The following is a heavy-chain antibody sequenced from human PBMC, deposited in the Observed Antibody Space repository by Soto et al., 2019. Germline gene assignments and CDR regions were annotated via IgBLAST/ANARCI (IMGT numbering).Heavy chain of an antibody. D-gene: IGHD5-12*01. J-gene: IGHJ6*02. CDR2: IYWDDDK. CDR3: ARMTRGYSGYDLYYYGMDV. Sequence: SGPTMVNPTQTLTLTCPFSGFSLSSTRVAVGWIRQPPGKALEWLALIYWDDDKRYSPFLKSRLTITKDTSKNQVVLTMTNMDPVDTATYYCARMTRGYSGYDLYYYGMDVWGQGTTVTVSS. CDR1: GFSLSSTRVA. V-gene: IGHV2-5*02.